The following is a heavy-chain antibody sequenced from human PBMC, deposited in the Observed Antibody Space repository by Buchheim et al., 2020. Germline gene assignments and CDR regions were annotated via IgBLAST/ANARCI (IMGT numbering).Heavy chain of an antibody. CDR3: ARVDTYYDFWSGYYIMDY. Sequence: EVQLVESGGGLVQPGRSLRLSCAASGFTFSSYWMSWVRQAPGKGLEWVANIKQDGSEKYYVDSVKGRFTISRDNAKNLLYLQMNSLRAEDTAVYYCARVDTYYDFWSGYYIMDYWGQGTL. CDR1: GFTFSSYW. J-gene: IGHJ4*02. D-gene: IGHD3-3*01. V-gene: IGHV3-7*01. CDR2: IKQDGSEK.